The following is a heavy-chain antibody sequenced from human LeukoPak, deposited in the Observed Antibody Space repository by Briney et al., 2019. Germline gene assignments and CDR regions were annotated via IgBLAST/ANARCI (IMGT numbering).Heavy chain of an antibody. J-gene: IGHJ5*02. D-gene: IGHD1-26*01. V-gene: IGHV1-8*01. CDR2: MNPNSGNT. CDR3: ARKSGSYFPSNDNWFDP. Sequence: ASVKVSCKASGYTFTSYDINWVRQATGQGLEWMGWMNPNSGNTGYAQKFQGRVTMTRNTSISTAYMELSSLRSEDTAVYYCARKSGSYFPSNDNWFDPWGQGTLVTVSS. CDR1: GYTFTSYD.